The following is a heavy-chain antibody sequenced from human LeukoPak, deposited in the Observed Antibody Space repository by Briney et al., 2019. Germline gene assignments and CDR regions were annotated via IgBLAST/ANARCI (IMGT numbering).Heavy chain of an antibody. CDR2: INPNRGGT. CDR1: GYYFSDYY. J-gene: IGHJ5*02. V-gene: IGHV1-2*02. D-gene: IGHD4-17*01. CDR3: ARDTCDGVSCYNWFDP. Sequence: ASVKVSCKASGYYFSDYYIHWARQAPGQGLEWMGWINPNRGGTSYAQKFQDRVTMTRDTSITTAYMELSSLISDDTAMYYCARDTCDGVSCYNWFDPWGQGTLVTVSS.